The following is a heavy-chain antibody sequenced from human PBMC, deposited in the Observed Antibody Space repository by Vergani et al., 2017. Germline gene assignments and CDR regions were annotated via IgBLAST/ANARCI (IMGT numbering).Heavy chain of an antibody. CDR3: ARCGCSEQQLGFCSAYYYYGMDV. Sequence: QVQLVQSGAEVKKPGSSVKVSCKASGGTFSSYAISWVRQAPGQGLEWMGGIIPLFGTANYAQKFQGRVTITADESTSTAYRARSSLRSEDTAVYYCARCGCSEQQLGFCSAYYYYGMDVWGQGTTVTVSS. J-gene: IGHJ6*02. V-gene: IGHV1-69*12. D-gene: IGHD6-13*01. CDR1: GGTFSSYA. CDR2: IIPLFGTA.